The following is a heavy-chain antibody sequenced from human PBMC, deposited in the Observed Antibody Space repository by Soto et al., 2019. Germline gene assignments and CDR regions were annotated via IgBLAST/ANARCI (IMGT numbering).Heavy chain of an antibody. D-gene: IGHD5-18*01. CDR1: GFTFSSYG. CDR3: ARLEVDTAMPSGMDV. Sequence: PGGSLRLSCAASGFTFSSYGMHWVRQAPGKGLEWVAVISYDGSNKYYADSVKGRFTISRDNSKNTLYLQMNSLRAEDTAVYYCARLEVDTAMPSGMDVWGQGTTVTVSS. V-gene: IGHV3-30*03. J-gene: IGHJ6*02. CDR2: ISYDGSNK.